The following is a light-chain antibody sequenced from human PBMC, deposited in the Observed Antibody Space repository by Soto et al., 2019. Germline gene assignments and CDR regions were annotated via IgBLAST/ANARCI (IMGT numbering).Light chain of an antibody. CDR3: QQYNNWPLT. V-gene: IGKV3-15*01. CDR1: QNVHSD. Sequence: EVVMTQSPDTLSVSPGDGATLSFRASQNVHSDLAWYQQKPGQAPRLVIYDTSTRATDIPVRFTGGGSGTEFTLTISSLKSEDFAVYYCQQYNNWPLTFGGGTKVEI. CDR2: DTS. J-gene: IGKJ4*01.